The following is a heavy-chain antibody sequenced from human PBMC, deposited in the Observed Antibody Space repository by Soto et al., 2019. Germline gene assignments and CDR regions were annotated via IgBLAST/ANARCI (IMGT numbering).Heavy chain of an antibody. V-gene: IGHV3-53*04. CDR1: GFTVISSY. Sequence: EVQLVESGGGLVPRGGSLRLSCAASGFTVISSYMSWVRQAPGKGLEWVSFIYSGGSTYYADSVKGRFTISRHNSENTVYLQMNNLRAEDTAVYYCARGGGDWFYYFDYWGQGNLVTVSP. CDR2: IYSGGST. J-gene: IGHJ4*02. CDR3: ARGGGDWFYYFDY. D-gene: IGHD2-21*02.